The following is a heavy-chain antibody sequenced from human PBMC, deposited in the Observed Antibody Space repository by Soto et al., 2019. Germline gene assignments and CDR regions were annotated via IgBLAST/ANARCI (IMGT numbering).Heavy chain of an antibody. V-gene: IGHV3-30*18. J-gene: IGHJ4*02. CDR1: GFTFNSYG. CDR2: ISHDGTNK. D-gene: IGHD1-26*01. Sequence: QVQLVESGGGVVQPGRSLRLSCAASGFTFNSYGMHWVPQAPGKGLEWVASISHDGTNKYYVDSVKGRFTISRDNSKSTLYLQMNSLRAEDTAVYYCAKTPWEKYYSSWFDCWGQGTLVTVSS. CDR3: AKTPWEKYYSSWFDC.